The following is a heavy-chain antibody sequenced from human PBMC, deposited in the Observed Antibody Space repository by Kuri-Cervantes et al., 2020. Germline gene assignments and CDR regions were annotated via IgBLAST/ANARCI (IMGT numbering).Heavy chain of an antibody. CDR1: GGTFSSYA. Sequence: SVKVSCKASGGTFSSYAISWVRQAPGQGLEWMGGIIPIFGTANYAQKFQGRVTITADESTSTAYMELSSLRPEDTAVYYCARDPPGPRITVTGPVYWGQGTLVTVSS. V-gene: IGHV1-69*13. CDR3: ARDPPGPRITVTGPVY. D-gene: IGHD6-19*01. CDR2: IIPIFGTA. J-gene: IGHJ4*02.